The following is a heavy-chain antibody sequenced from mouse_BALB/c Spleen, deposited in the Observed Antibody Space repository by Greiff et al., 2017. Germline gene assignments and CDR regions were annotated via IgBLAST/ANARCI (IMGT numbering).Heavy chain of an antibody. J-gene: IGHJ4*01. CDR3: AREGDGNYYYAMDY. Sequence: VQLQQSGPELVKPGASVKMSCKASGYTFTSYVMHWVKQKPGQGLEWIGYINPYNDGTKYNEKFKGKATLTSDKSSSTAYMELSSLTSEDSAVYYCAREGDGNYYYAMDYWGQGTSVTVSS. CDR2: INPYNDGT. D-gene: IGHD2-1*01. CDR1: GYTFTSYV. V-gene: IGHV1-14*01.